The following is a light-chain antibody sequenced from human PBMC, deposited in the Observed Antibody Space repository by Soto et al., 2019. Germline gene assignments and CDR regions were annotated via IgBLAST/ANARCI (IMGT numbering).Light chain of an antibody. CDR1: QSVTNSF. Sequence: EIVLAQSPGTLSLSPGERATLSCRASQSVTNSFLAWYQQKPGQAPRLLIYGASRRATGIPDRFTGSGSGTDFTLTISRLEPEDFAVYYCQQYVSSPCAFGQGTKVE. CDR2: GAS. CDR3: QQYVSSPCA. V-gene: IGKV3-20*01. J-gene: IGKJ1*01.